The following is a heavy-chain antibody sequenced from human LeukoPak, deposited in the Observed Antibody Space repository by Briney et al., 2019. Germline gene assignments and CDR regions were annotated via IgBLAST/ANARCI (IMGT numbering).Heavy chain of an antibody. CDR3: ARGYSYRYLDY. D-gene: IGHD5-18*01. CDR2: ISYDGSNK. V-gene: IGHV3-30-3*01. CDR1: GFTFSSYA. Sequence: GRSLRLSCAASGFTFSSYAMHWVRQAPGKGLEWVAVISYDGSNKYYADSVKGRFTISRDNSKNTLYLQMNSLRAEDTAVYYCARGYSYRYLDYWGQGTLVTVSS. J-gene: IGHJ4*02.